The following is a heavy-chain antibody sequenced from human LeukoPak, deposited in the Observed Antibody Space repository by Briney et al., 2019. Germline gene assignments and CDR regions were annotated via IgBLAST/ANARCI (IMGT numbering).Heavy chain of an antibody. CDR2: INPSGGST. J-gene: IGHJ4*02. CDR3: ARSRWEPLPDY. CDR1: GYTFTSYY. D-gene: IGHD1-26*01. V-gene: IGHV1-46*01. Sequence: GASVKFSCKASGYTFTSYYMHWVRQAPGQGLEWMGIINPSGGSTSYAQKFQGRVTMTRDTSTSTVYMELSSLRSEDTAVYYCARSRWEPLPDYWGQGTLVTVSS.